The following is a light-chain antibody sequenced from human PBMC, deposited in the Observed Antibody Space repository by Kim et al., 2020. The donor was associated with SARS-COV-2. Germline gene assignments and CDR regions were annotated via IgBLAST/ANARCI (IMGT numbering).Light chain of an antibody. CDR3: QQRMNWPIT. J-gene: IGKJ5*01. Sequence: LSPGERATLSCRASQSVSSYMVWYQQKPGQAPRLLVYDAYKTATGIPARFSGSGSGTDFTLTISSLEPEDFAVYYCQQRMNWPITFGQGTRLEIK. V-gene: IGKV3-11*01. CDR2: DAY. CDR1: QSVSSY.